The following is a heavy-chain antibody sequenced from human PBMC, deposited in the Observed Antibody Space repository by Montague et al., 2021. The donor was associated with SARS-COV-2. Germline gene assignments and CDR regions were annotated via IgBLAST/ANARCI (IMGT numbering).Heavy chain of an antibody. J-gene: IGHJ6*03. CDR3: ARLGEGVVPAPILGIGPFYSYFYMDV. D-gene: IGHD2-2*02. V-gene: IGHV4-34*01. Sequence: SETLSLTCAVHGSSFSGYYWNWIRQSPGKGLEWIGEINHGGSTKFSPSLKGRLTISVDTSKNQFSLKLNSVTAADTAVYYCARLGEGVVPAPILGIGPFYSYFYMDVWGKGATVTVSS. CDR1: GSSFSGYY. CDR2: INHGGST.